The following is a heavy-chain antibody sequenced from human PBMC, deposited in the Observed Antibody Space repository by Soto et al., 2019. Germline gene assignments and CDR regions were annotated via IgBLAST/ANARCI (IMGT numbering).Heavy chain of an antibody. J-gene: IGHJ4*02. Sequence: PGESLKISCKDSGFSFASSWIGWVRQMPGKGLEWMGVIYPGDSDTRYSPSFQGQVTISADKSISTAYLQWSSLKASDTAMYYCARGDYRVLEFWGQGTLVIVSS. CDR1: GFSFASSW. D-gene: IGHD4-4*01. CDR3: ARGDYRVLEF. CDR2: IYPGDSDT. V-gene: IGHV5-51*01.